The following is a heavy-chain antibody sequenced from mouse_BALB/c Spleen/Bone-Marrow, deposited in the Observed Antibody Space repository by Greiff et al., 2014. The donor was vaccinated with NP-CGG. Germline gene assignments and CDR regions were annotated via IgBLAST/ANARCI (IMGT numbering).Heavy chain of an antibody. V-gene: IGHV4-1*02. D-gene: IGHD1-1*02. Sequence: DVHLVESGGGLVQPGGSLKLSCAASGFDFSRYWMSWVRQAPGKGLEWIGEVNPDSSTINYTPSLKDKLIISRDNAKNTLYLQMSKVRSEDTALYYCARPSKPYGPFDYWGQGTTLTVSS. J-gene: IGHJ2*01. CDR2: VNPDSSTI. CDR1: GFDFSRYW. CDR3: ARPSKPYGPFDY.